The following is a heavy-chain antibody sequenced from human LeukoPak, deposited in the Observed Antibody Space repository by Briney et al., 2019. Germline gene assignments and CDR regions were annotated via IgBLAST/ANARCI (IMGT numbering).Heavy chain of an antibody. D-gene: IGHD3-3*01. Sequence: GGSLRLSCAASGFTFSSYWMSWVRQAPGKGLEWVANIKQDGSEKYYVDSVKGRFTISRDNAKNSLYLQMNSLRAEDTAVYYCARAGDFWSGPAFFYYYMDVWGKGTTVTVSS. V-gene: IGHV3-7*01. J-gene: IGHJ6*03. CDR1: GFTFSSYW. CDR3: ARAGDFWSGPAFFYYYMDV. CDR2: IKQDGSEK.